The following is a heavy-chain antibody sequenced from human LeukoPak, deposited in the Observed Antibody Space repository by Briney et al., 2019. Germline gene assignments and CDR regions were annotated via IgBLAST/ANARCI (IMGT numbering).Heavy chain of an antibody. Sequence: GGSLRLSCAASGFTFSSYSMNWVRQAPGKWLEWVSSISSGSSYIYYADSVKGRFTISRDNAKNSLYLQMNSLRAEDTAVYYCARDRGRWGQGTLVTVSS. CDR1: GFTFSSYS. CDR2: ISSGSSYI. CDR3: ARDRGR. V-gene: IGHV3-21*01. D-gene: IGHD3-10*01. J-gene: IGHJ4*02.